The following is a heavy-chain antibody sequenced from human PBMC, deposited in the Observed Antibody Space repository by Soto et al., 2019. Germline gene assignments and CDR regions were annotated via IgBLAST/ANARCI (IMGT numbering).Heavy chain of an antibody. Sequence: ASVKVSCKASGYTFSNYGISWVRQAPGQGLEWMGWISAYNGSTYYADSVKGRFTISRDNSTNTLYLQMNSLRAEDTAVYYCAKEAAAGHWGQGTLVTVSS. CDR1: GYTFSNYG. V-gene: IGHV1-18*01. CDR2: ISAYNGST. CDR3: AKEAAAGH. J-gene: IGHJ4*02. D-gene: IGHD6-13*01.